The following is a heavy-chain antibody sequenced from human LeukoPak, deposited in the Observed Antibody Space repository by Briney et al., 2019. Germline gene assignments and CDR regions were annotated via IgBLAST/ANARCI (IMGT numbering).Heavy chain of an antibody. V-gene: IGHV4-39*01. D-gene: IGHD2-15*01. J-gene: IGHJ4*02. CDR2: IYYSGST. CDR1: GGPISSSSYY. Sequence: SETLSLTCTVSGGPISSSSYYWGWIRQPPGKGLEWIGSIYYSGSTYYNPSLKSRVTISVDTSKNQFSLKLSSVTAADTAVYYCARTLLPTRGFRPYYFDYWGQGTLVTVSS. CDR3: ARTLLPTRGFRPYYFDY.